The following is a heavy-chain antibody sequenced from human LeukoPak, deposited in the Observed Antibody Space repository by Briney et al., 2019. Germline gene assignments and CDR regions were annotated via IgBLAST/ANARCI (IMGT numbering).Heavy chain of an antibody. CDR1: GYSISSGYY. CDR3: ARDKYSSGWYAGNWFDP. D-gene: IGHD6-19*01. CDR2: IYHSGST. J-gene: IGHJ5*02. V-gene: IGHV4-38-2*02. Sequence: SETLSLTCTVSGYSISSGYYWGWIRQPPGKGLEWIGSIYHSGSTYYNPSLKSRVTISVDTSKNQFSLKLSSVTAADTAVYYCARDKYSSGWYAGNWFDPWGQGTLVTVSS.